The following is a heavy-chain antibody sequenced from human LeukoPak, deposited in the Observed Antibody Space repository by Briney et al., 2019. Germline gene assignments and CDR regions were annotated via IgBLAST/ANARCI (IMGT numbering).Heavy chain of an antibody. CDR3: ARDGTALGYNWFDP. D-gene: IGHD1-1*01. J-gene: IGHJ5*02. V-gene: IGHV4-59*01. CDR1: GDSISTYY. Sequence: PSETLSLTCTVSGDSISTYYWSWIRQPPGKGLEWIGYIYYSGSTNYNPSLKSRVTISVDTSKNQFSLKLSSVTAADTAVYYCARDGTALGYNWFDPWGQGTLVTVSS. CDR2: IYYSGST.